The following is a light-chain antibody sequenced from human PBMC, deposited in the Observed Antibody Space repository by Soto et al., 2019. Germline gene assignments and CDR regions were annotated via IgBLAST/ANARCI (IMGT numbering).Light chain of an antibody. CDR3: QQCDTSPWT. CDR2: GAS. V-gene: IGKV3-20*01. Sequence: EIVLTQSPDTLSLSPGERATLSCRASQSISSYLAWYQQKPGQAPRLLIYGASSRATGIPDRFSGSGSGTDFTLAISRLEPGDSAVYFCQQCDTSPWTFGQGTKGEIK. CDR1: QSISSY. J-gene: IGKJ1*01.